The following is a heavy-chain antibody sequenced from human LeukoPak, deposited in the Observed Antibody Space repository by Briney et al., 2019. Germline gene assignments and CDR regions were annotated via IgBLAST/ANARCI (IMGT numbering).Heavy chain of an antibody. CDR1: GYTFTSYY. V-gene: IGHV1-46*01. J-gene: IGHJ4*02. D-gene: IGHD3-3*01. CDR3: ARDPTGEWLMRYYFDY. Sequence: ASVKVSCKASGYTFTSYYMHWVRQAPGQGLEWMGIINPSGGGTSYAQKFQGRVTMTRDTSTSTVYMELSSLRSEDTAVYYCARDPTGEWLMRYYFDYWGQGTLVTVSS. CDR2: INPSGGGT.